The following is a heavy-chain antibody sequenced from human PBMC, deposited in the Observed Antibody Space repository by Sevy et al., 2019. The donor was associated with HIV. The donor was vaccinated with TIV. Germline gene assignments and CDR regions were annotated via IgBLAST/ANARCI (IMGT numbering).Heavy chain of an antibody. D-gene: IGHD6-19*01. CDR3: AGRIAVAAFDY. V-gene: IGHV4-61*02. J-gene: IGHJ4*02. CDR2: IYTSGTT. Sequence: SETLSLTCTVSGGSFGSSSYYWNWLRQPAGKGLEWIERIYTSGTTNYNPSLKSRVTMPVDTSKNQFSLKLSSVTAADTAVYYCAGRIAVAAFDYWGQGNLVTVSS. CDR1: GGSFGSSSYY.